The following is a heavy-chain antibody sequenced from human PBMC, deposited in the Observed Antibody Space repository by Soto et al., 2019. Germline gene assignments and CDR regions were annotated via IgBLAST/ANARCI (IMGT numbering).Heavy chain of an antibody. CDR1: GFTFIDAW. D-gene: IGHD3-16*01. CDR2: LKSETDGGTA. V-gene: IGHV3-15*01. J-gene: IGHJ4*02. Sequence: EVQLVESGGGLVKPGGSLRRSCVGSGFTFIDAWMSWVRQAPGKGLEWVGRLKSETDGGTADYAAPVEGRFNISRDDSKNTLYLQMNSLKSEDTAVYYCMTAPGLNVLFWGQGALVTVSS. CDR3: MTAPGLNVLF.